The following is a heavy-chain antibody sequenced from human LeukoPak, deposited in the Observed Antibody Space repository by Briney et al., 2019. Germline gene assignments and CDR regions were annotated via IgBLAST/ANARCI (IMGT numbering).Heavy chain of an antibody. Sequence: GGSLRLSCAASGFTFSSYWMHWVRQAPGKGLVWVSRISTDGSTTTYADSVKGRFTISRDNAKNTAYLQMNSLRGDDTAVYYCAKDVGKWESLHFFDYWGQGTLVTVSS. J-gene: IGHJ4*02. CDR3: AKDVGKWESLHFFDY. CDR2: ISTDGSTT. CDR1: GFTFSSYW. D-gene: IGHD1-26*01. V-gene: IGHV3-74*01.